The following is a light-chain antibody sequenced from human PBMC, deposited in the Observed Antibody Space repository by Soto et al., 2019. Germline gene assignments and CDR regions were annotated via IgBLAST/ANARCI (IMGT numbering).Light chain of an antibody. V-gene: IGKV3-20*01. CDR1: QGVTVNS. CDR2: AAS. Sequence: EIVMTQSPSTLSVSPGERATLSCRASQGVTVNSLAWYQQKPGQAPRLLIYAASTRAAAVPDRFTGSGSGTDFALTISRLEPEDFGVYYCQQYGDSPLTSGPGTKVDI. J-gene: IGKJ3*01. CDR3: QQYGDSPLT.